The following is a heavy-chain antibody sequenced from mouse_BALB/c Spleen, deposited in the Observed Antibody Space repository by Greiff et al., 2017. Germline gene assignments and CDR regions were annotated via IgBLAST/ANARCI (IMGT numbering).Heavy chain of an antibody. CDR3: ARCVPYYDYDEAWFAY. J-gene: IGHJ3*01. D-gene: IGHD2-4*01. V-gene: IGHV1-4*02. CDR1: GYTFTSYT. CDR2: INPSSGYT. Sequence: QVQLLQSAAELARPGASVKMSCKASGYTFTSYTMHWVKQRPGQGLEWIGYINPSSGYTEYNQKFKDTTTLTADKSSSTAYMLLSSLTSEDSAVYYCARCVPYYDYDEAWFAYWGQGTLVTVSA.